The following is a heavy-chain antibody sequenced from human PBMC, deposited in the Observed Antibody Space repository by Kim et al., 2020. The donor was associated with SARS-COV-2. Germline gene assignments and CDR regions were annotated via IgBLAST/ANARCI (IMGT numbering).Heavy chain of an antibody. CDR2: TYYRSKWYN. V-gene: IGHV6-1*01. J-gene: IGHJ4*02. D-gene: IGHD6-6*01. Sequence: SQTLSLTCAISGDSVSSNSATWNWIRQSPSRGLEWLGRTYYRSKWYNDYAVSVKSRITIKSDTSKNQFSLQLNSVTPEDTALYYCARLRSSSFEADYWGQGTLVTVSS. CDR3: ARLRSSSFEADY. CDR1: GDSVSSNSAT.